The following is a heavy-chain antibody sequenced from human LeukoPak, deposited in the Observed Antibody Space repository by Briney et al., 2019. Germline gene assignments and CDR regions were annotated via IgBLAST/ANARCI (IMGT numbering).Heavy chain of an antibody. V-gene: IGHV3-53*01. J-gene: IGHJ2*01. CDR2: IYSGGST. CDR3: ARDWAGSSTDNGYFDF. CDR1: GFTVSSNY. Sequence: GGSLRLSRAASGFTVSSNYMSWVRQAPGKGLEWVSVIYSGGSTYYADSVKGRFTISRDNSKNTLYLQMNSLRAEDTAVYYCARDWAGSSTDNGYFDFWGRGTLVTVSS. D-gene: IGHD6-6*01.